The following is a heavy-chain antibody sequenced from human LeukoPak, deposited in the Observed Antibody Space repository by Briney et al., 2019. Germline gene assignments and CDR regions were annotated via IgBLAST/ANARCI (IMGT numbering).Heavy chain of an antibody. CDR1: GYTFTDYY. CDR3: ARGRQWLVLFDY. CDR2: INPSGGST. Sequence: GASVKVSCKASGYTFTDYYIHWVRQAPGQGLEWMGIINPSGGSTSYAQKFQGRVTMTRDMSTSTVYMELSSLRSEDTAVYYCARGRQWLVLFDYWGQGTQVTVSS. J-gene: IGHJ4*02. D-gene: IGHD6-19*01. V-gene: IGHV1-46*01.